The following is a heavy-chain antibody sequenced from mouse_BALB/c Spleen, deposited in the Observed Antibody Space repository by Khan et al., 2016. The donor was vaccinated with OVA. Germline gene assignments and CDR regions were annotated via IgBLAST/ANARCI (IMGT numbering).Heavy chain of an antibody. CDR1: GYTFTNYI. CDR3: ATDHGWIFWFAY. Sequence: VRLHQSGPELVKPGASVKMSCKASGYTFTNYIIHWVKQKPGQGLEWIGYFNPYNDGAKYNEKFKGKATLTSDKSSRTANMELSGLTSEDSAVYYCATDHGWIFWFAYWGQGTLGTVSA. V-gene: IGHV1S136*01. J-gene: IGHJ3*01. D-gene: IGHD1-1*02. CDR2: FNPYNDGA.